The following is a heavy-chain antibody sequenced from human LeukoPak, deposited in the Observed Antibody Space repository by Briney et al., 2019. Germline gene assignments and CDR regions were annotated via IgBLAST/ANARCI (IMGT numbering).Heavy chain of an antibody. CDR1: GFTFSSYA. CDR2: ISYDGSNK. J-gene: IGHJ4*02. D-gene: IGHD3-22*01. Sequence: GRSLRLSYAASGFTFSSYAMHWVRQAPGKGLEWVAVISYDGSNKYYADSVKGRFTISRDNSKNTLYLQMNSLRAEDTAVYYCASVRYYDSSGYYPHPGLIDYWGQGTLVTVSS. CDR3: ASVRYYDSSGYYPHPGLIDY. V-gene: IGHV3-30*04.